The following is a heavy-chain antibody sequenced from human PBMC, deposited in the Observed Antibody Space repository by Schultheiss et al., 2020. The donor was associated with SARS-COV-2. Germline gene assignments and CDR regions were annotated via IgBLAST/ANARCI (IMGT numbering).Heavy chain of an antibody. Sequence: GESLKISCAASGFTFSSYAMHWVRQAPGKGLEWVAVISYDGSNKYYADSVKGRFTISRDNSKNTLYLQMNSLRAEDTAVYYCARGIRVRGYYYYGMDVWGQGTTVTVSS. CDR3: ARGIRVRGYYYYGMDV. CDR2: ISYDGSNK. J-gene: IGHJ6*02. D-gene: IGHD1-14*01. V-gene: IGHV3-30*07. CDR1: GFTFSSYA.